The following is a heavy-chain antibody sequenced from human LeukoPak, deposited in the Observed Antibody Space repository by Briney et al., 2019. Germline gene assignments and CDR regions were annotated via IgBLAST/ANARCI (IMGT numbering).Heavy chain of an antibody. J-gene: IGHJ4*02. CDR2: IYYSGST. D-gene: IGHD1-26*01. V-gene: IGHV4-59*01. Sequence: KASETLSLTCTVSGGSISSYYWSWIRQPPGKGLEWIGYIYYSGSTNYNPSLKSRVTISVDTSKNQFSLNLSSVTAADTAVYYCARDSRWDCSPFDYWGQGTLVTVSS. CDR3: ARDSRWDCSPFDY. CDR1: GGSISSYY.